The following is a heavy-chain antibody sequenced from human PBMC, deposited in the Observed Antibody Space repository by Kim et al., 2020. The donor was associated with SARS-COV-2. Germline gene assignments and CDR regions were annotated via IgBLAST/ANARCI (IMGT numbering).Heavy chain of an antibody. CDR3: ATGPRGVDTAIPLDY. V-gene: IGHV1-24*01. J-gene: IGHJ4*02. CDR1: GYTLTELS. CDR2: FDPEDGET. D-gene: IGHD5-18*01. Sequence: ASVKVSCKVSGYTLTELSMHWVRQAPGKGLEWMGGFDPEDGETIYAQKFQGRVTMTEDTSTDTAYMELSSLRSEDTAVYYCATGPRGVDTAIPLDYWGQGTLVTVSS.